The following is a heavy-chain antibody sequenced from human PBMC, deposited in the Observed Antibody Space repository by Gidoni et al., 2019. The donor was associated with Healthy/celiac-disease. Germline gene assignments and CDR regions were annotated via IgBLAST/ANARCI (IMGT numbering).Heavy chain of an antibody. J-gene: IGHJ5*02. CDR3: ARDGSQYCSSTSCYTGQGVLKSGFDP. CDR2: IIPIFGTA. D-gene: IGHD2-2*02. CDR1: GGTFSSYA. V-gene: IGHV1-69*01. Sequence: QVQLVQSGAEVKKPGSSVKVSCKASGGTFSSYAISWVRQAPGQGLEWMGGIIPIFGTANYAQKFQGRVTITADESTSTAYMELSSLRSEDTAVYYCARDGSQYCSSTSCYTGQGVLKSGFDPWGQGTLVTVSS.